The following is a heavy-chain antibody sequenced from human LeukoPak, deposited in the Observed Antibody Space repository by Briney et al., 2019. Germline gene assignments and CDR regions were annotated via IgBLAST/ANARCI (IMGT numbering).Heavy chain of an antibody. D-gene: IGHD5-18*01. CDR2: INPDSGGT. Sequence: ASVKVSCKASGYTFTGHYMHWLRQAPGQGLEWMGWINPDSGGTVYAQKYKGRITMTRDTSISTVYMELSRLRPDDTAIYYCARDRSRYSDAKDAFDLWGQGTMVTVSS. V-gene: IGHV1-2*02. CDR1: GYTFTGHY. J-gene: IGHJ3*01. CDR3: ARDRSRYSDAKDAFDL.